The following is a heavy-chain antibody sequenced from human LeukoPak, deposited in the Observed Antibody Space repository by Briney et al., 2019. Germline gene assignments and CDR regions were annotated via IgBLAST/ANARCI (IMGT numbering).Heavy chain of an antibody. CDR1: GFTFSSYA. CDR3: ERASSGYYLDY. Sequence: GRSLRLSCAASGFTFSSYAMHWVRQAPGKGLEWVAVISYDGSNKYYADSAKGRFTISRDNSKNTLYLQMNSLRAEDTAVYYCERASSGYYLDYWGQGTLVTVSS. CDR2: ISYDGSNK. D-gene: IGHD3-22*01. J-gene: IGHJ4*02. V-gene: IGHV3-30-3*01.